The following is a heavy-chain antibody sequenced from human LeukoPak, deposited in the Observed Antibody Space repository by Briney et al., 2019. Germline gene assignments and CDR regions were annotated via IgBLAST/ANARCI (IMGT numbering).Heavy chain of an antibody. J-gene: IGHJ5*02. V-gene: IGHV4-38-2*01. Sequence: PSETLSLTCSVSGYSIRSGYSWGWIRQPPGKGLEWIGSISHSGNTYYNPSLKTRAPISLDTSKNQISLKLNSVTAAATAVYFCARSMISMLKVDWFDPWGQGTLVTVS. CDR1: GYSIRSGYS. D-gene: IGHD3-16*01. CDR3: ARSMISMLKVDWFDP. CDR2: ISHSGNT.